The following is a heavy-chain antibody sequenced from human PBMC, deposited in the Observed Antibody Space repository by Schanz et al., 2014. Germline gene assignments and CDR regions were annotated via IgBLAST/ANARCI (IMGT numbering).Heavy chain of an antibody. J-gene: IGHJ5*01. CDR1: GASISSNNW. CDR2: IFHTGST. D-gene: IGHD4-17*01. V-gene: IGHV4-4*02. Sequence: QVQLQESGPGLLKPSGTLSLTCAVSGASISSNNWWTWVRQSPGKGLDWIGEIFHTGSTKYNPSLKRRVTVSVDKPKNQFSLKLNSVTAADTAVYYCARSPGDFPGWFDSWGQGTLVTVSS. CDR3: ARSPGDFPGWFDS.